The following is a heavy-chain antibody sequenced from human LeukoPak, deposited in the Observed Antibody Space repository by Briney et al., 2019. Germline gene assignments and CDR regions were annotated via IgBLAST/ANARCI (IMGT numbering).Heavy chain of an antibody. CDR2: IYYSGGT. CDR1: GGSISSSSYY. D-gene: IGHD3-22*01. CDR3: ARRPTPSGYYSPPYNWFDP. J-gene: IGHJ5*02. V-gene: IGHV4-39*01. Sequence: SETLSLTCTVSGGSISSSSYYWGWIRQPPGKGLEWIGSIYYSGGTYYNPSLKSRVTISVDTSKNQFSLKLSSVTAADTAVYYCARRPTPSGYYSPPYNWFDPWGQGTLVTVSS.